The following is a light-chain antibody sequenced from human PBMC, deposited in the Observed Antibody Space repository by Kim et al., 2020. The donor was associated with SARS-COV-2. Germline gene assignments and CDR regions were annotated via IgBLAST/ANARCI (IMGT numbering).Light chain of an antibody. CDR1: QSISSY. CDR2: AAS. J-gene: IGKJ1*01. Sequence: DIQMTQSPSSLSASVDRVTITCRASQSISSYLNWYQQKPGKAPKLLIYAASSLQSGVPSRFSGSGSGTDFTLTISSLQPEDFATYYCQQSYSTPVTFGQGTKVDIK. CDR3: QQSYSTPVT. V-gene: IGKV1-39*01.